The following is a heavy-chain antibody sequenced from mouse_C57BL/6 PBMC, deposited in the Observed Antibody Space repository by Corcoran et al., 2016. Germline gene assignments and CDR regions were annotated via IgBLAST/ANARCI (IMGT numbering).Heavy chain of an antibody. D-gene: IGHD1-1*01. CDR3: ARGRVINTVVAGVPYVDV. Sequence: QVQLQQSGAELVKPGASVKLSCKASGYAFSSYWMNWVKQRPGKGLEWIGQIYPGDGDTNYNGKFKGKATLTADKSSSTAYMQLSSLTSEDSAVYFCARGRVINTVVAGVPYVDVWGTGTTVTVSS. CDR1: GYAFSSYW. V-gene: IGHV1-80*01. J-gene: IGHJ1*03. CDR2: IYPGDGDT.